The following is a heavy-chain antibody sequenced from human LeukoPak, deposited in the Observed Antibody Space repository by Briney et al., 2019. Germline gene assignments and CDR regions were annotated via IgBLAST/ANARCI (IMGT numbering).Heavy chain of an antibody. V-gene: IGHV4-61*02. J-gene: IGHJ6*02. CDR2: IYTSGST. D-gene: IGHD3-10*01. CDR3: AGAESGGGYGMDV. CDR1: GGSISSGSYY. Sequence: PSQTLSLTCTVSGGSISSGSYYWSWIRQPAGKGLEWIGRIYTSGSTNYNPSLKSRVTISVDTSKNQFSLKLRSVTAADTAVYYCAGAESGGGYGMDVWGRGTTVTVSS.